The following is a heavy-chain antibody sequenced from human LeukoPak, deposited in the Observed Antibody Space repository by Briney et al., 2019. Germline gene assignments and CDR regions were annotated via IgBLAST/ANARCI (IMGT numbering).Heavy chain of an antibody. Sequence: SETLSLTCTVSGRSLSTYYWSWLRQPPGKGLEWIGYIHYRGTTNHNPSLQSRGTISGDTSKNHFSLNLTSLTTADTDVYYCARGPGYDLAYFDSWGHGTVVTVPT. J-gene: IGHJ4*01. CDR2: IHYRGTT. V-gene: IGHV4-59*01. CDR1: GRSLSTYY. D-gene: IGHD5-12*01. CDR3: ARGPGYDLAYFDS.